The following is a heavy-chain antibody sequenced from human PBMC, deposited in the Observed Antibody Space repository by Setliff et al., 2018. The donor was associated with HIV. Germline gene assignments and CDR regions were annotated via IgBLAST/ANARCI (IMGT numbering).Heavy chain of an antibody. J-gene: IGHJ4*02. CDR3: AKTMYSSRWSGFDY. CDR2: ISYDGSDK. V-gene: IGHV3-30*18. CDR1: GFTFSSFG. Sequence: GSLRLSCAASGFTFSSFGMHWVRQAPGKGLEWVAVISYDGSDKYYADSVRGRFTISRDNSKNTLYLQMNSLRVEDTAVYYCAKTMYSSRWSGFDYWGQGTPVTVSS. D-gene: IGHD6-13*01.